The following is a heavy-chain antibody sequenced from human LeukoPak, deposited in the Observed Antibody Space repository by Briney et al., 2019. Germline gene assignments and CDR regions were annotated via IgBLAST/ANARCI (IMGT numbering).Heavy chain of an antibody. CDR3: AKSVVVAATNWFDP. CDR1: GFTFDDYG. Sequence: GGSLRLSCAASGFTFDDYGMSWVRQAPGKGLEWVSGIRNGRSTGYADSVKGRFTISRDNAKNSLYLQMNSLRAEDTAVYYCAKSVVVAATNWFDPWGQGTLVTVSS. CDR2: IRNGRST. J-gene: IGHJ5*02. V-gene: IGHV3-20*04. D-gene: IGHD2-15*01.